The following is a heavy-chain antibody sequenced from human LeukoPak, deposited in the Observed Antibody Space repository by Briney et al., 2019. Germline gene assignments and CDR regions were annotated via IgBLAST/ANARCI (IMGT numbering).Heavy chain of an antibody. V-gene: IGHV5-51*01. CDR3: ARRSGSWDRYDN. CDR1: GYSFTSYW. Sequence: GESLKISCRGSGYSFTSYWIGWVRQIPGKGLEWMGIIYPGDTDTKYSPSFQGQVTISADKSISTAYLQWSSLKASDTAMYYCARRSGSWDRYDNWGQGTLVTVSS. CDR2: IYPGDTDT. J-gene: IGHJ4*02. D-gene: IGHD6-13*01.